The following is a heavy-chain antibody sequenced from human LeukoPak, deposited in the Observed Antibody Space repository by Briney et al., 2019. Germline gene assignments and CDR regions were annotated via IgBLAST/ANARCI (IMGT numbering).Heavy chain of an antibody. CDR2: ISGSGGST. Sequence: GGSLRLSCAASGFTFSSYAMSWVRQATGKGLEWVSAISGSGGSTYYADSVKGRFTISRDNSKNTLYLQMNSLRAEDTAVYYCAKGGRYYYGSGSYAFDIWGQGTMVTVSS. D-gene: IGHD3-10*01. CDR3: AKGGRYYYGSGSYAFDI. CDR1: GFTFSSYA. J-gene: IGHJ3*02. V-gene: IGHV3-23*01.